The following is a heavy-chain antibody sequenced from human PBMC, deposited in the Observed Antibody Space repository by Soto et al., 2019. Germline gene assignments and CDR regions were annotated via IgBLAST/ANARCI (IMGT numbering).Heavy chain of an antibody. J-gene: IGHJ6*03. CDR1: GFTFSSYS. Sequence: GGSLRLSCAASGFTFSSYSMNLVRQAPGKGLEWVSSISSSSSYIYYADSVKGRFTISRDNAKNSLYLQMNSLRAEDTAVYYCAREGLGYCSSTSCYYRYYYYYMDVWGKGTTVTVSS. V-gene: IGHV3-21*01. CDR2: ISSSSSYI. CDR3: AREGLGYCSSTSCYYRYYYYYMDV. D-gene: IGHD2-2*01.